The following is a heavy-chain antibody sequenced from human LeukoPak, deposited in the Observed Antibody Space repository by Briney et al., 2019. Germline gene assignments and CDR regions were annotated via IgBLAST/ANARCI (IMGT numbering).Heavy chain of an antibody. CDR2: INPNSGGT. Sequence: GASVKVSCKASGYTFTGYYMHWVRQAPGQGLEWMGWINPNSGGTNYAQKFQGWVTMTRDTSISTAYMELSRLTSDDTAVYYCARDGYCTSTSCSGVPKIWGQGTLVTVSS. CDR1: GYTFTGYY. J-gene: IGHJ4*02. D-gene: IGHD2-2*03. CDR3: ARDGYCTSTSCSGVPKI. V-gene: IGHV1-2*04.